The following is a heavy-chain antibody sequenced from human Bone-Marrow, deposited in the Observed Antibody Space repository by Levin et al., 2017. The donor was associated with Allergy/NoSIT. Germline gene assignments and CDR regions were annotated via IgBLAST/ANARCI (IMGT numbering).Heavy chain of an antibody. CDR2: ISGSGGST. J-gene: IGHJ4*02. Sequence: AGGSLRLSCSASGFTFSNYAMSWVRQAPGKGLEWVSAISGSGGSTYFADSVKGRFTISRDNSKNTLYLQMTSLGVEDTAVYYWSKGESDGGYLRHGYWGQGTLVTVSS. V-gene: IGHV3-23*01. CDR3: SKGESDGGYLRHGY. CDR1: GFTFSNYA. D-gene: IGHD3-10*01.